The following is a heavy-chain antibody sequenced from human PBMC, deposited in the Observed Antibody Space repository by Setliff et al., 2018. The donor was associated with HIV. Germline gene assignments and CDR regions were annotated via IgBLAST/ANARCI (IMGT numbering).Heavy chain of an antibody. Sequence: PSETLSLTCTVSGGSISSSSYYWGWIRQPPGKGLEWIGSIYYSGSTFQNPSLKSRVTISLDKSKNQFSLKLNSVTAADTAVYYCASGFYYDSSGYWPFDYWGQGALVT. J-gene: IGHJ4*02. CDR2: IYYSGST. CDR3: ASGFYYDSSGYWPFDY. V-gene: IGHV4-39*01. D-gene: IGHD3-22*01. CDR1: GGSISSSSYY.